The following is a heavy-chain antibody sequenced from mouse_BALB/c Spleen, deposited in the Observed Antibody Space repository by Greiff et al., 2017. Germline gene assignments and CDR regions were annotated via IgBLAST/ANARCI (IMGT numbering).Heavy chain of an antibody. Sequence: EVKLQESGPSLVKPSQTLSLTCSVTGDSITSGYWNWIRKFPGNKLEYMGYISYSGSTYYNPSLKSRISITRDTSKNQYYLQLNSVTTEDTATYYCASQGVITSWFAYWGQGTLVTVSA. CDR1: GDSITSGY. D-gene: IGHD2-4*01. CDR3: ASQGVITSWFAY. CDR2: ISYSGST. J-gene: IGHJ3*01. V-gene: IGHV3-8*02.